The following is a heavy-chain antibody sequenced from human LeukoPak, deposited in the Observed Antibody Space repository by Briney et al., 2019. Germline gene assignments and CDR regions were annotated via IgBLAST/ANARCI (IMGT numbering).Heavy chain of an antibody. CDR1: GGTFSSYA. Sequence: ASVKVSCKASGGTFSSYAISWVRQAPGQGLEWMGRIIPIFGTANYAQKFQGRVTITTDESTSTAYMELSSLRSEDTAVYYCASSGLNAVVVAAIDTFDYWGQGTLVTVSS. D-gene: IGHD2-15*01. V-gene: IGHV1-69*05. CDR3: ASSGLNAVVVAAIDTFDY. J-gene: IGHJ4*02. CDR2: IIPIFGTA.